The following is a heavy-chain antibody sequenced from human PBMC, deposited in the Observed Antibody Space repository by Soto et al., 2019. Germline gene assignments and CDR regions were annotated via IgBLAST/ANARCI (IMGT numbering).Heavy chain of an antibody. CDR3: AREDTFYVFWGGYYTGYYYSGLDV. CDR2: ISYDGSNK. J-gene: IGHJ6*02. D-gene: IGHD3-3*01. V-gene: IGHV3-30-3*01. CDR1: GCNILNYG. Sequence: GCNILNYGIRRIRQEPSKGLEWVAVISYDGSNKYYADSVKGRFTISRDNSKNTLYLQMNSLRAEDTAVYYCAREDTFYVFWGGYYTGYYYSGLDVRRQGTTDPVTS.